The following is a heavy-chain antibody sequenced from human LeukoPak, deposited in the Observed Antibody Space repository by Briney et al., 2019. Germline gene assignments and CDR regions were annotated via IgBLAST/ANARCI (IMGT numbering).Heavy chain of an antibody. CDR1: GGSFSGYY. J-gene: IGHJ6*04. V-gene: IGHV4-34*01. CDR2: INHSGST. D-gene: IGHD3-9*01. Sequence: SETLSPTCAVYGGSFSGYYWSWIRQPPGKGLEWIGEINHSGSTNYNPSLKSRVTISVDTSKNQFSLKLSSVTAADTAVYYCASTYYDILTGYYDYYGMDVWGKGTTVTVSS. CDR3: ASTYYDILTGYYDYYGMDV.